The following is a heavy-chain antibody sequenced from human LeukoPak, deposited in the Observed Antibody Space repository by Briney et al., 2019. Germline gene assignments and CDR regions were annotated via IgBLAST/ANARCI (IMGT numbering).Heavy chain of an antibody. Sequence: SGTLSLACTVSGGSIYSTSFYWGWNRQPPGKGLEWIGSMYYDGSTYYNPSLKSRVTISVDTSKNQFSLKLTSVTAADTAVYFCARRSDSGSDDGEDYFDYWGRGTLVTVSS. V-gene: IGHV4-39*01. J-gene: IGHJ4*02. CDR3: ARRSDSGSDDGEDYFDY. CDR1: GGSIYSTSFY. D-gene: IGHD1-26*01. CDR2: MYYDGST.